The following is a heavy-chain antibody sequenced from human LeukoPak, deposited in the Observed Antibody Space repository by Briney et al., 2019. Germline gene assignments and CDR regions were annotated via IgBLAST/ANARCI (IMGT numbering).Heavy chain of an antibody. CDR3: ARRPGN. Sequence: GGSLRLSCAASGFTFSSYAMNWVRQAPGKGLQWVSGISGSGVSRYYADSVKGRFTISRDSSKNTLFLQMNDLTVEDTARYYCARRPGNWGQGILVTVSS. V-gene: IGHV3-23*01. CDR2: ISGSGVSR. CDR1: GFTFSSYA. J-gene: IGHJ4*02. D-gene: IGHD1-14*01.